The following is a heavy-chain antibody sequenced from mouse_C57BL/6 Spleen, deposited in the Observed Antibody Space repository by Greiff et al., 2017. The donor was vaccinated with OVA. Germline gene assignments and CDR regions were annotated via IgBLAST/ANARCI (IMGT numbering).Heavy chain of an antibody. CDR3: ARETMVTTGGSDY. CDR1: GYSITSGYY. J-gene: IGHJ2*01. CDR2: ISYDGSN. D-gene: IGHD2-2*01. Sequence: ESGPGLVKPSQSLSLTCSVTGYSITSGYYWNWIRQFPGNKLEWMGYISYDGSNNYNPSLNNRLSITRDTSKNQFFLKLNSVTTEDTATYYWARETMVTTGGSDYWGQGTTLTVSS. V-gene: IGHV3-6*01.